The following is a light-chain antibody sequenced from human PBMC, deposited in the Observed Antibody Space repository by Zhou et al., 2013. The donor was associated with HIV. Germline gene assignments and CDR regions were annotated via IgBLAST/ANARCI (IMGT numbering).Light chain of an antibody. V-gene: IGKV2-30*02. CDR3: MEGTHWPPVA. CDR1: QSLVHSDGNTY. Sequence: DVVMTQSPLSLPVTLGQPASISCRSSQSLVHSDGNTYLNWFHQRPGQSPRRLIYKVSNRDSGVPDRFSGSGSGTDFTLQISRVEAEDVGVYYCMEGTHWPPVAFGQGTRLEIK. J-gene: IGKJ5*01. CDR2: KVS.